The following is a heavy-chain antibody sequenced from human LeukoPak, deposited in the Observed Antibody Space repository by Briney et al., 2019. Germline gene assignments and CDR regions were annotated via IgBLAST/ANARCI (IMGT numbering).Heavy chain of an antibody. Sequence: SVKVSCKASAGTFNIYAISWVRQAPGQGLEWMGRITPLSATPSQSQWIQGRVTITADISTNTVFLDLSSLRSEDTALYFCAGDPPGTPVGFDVWGQGTMVTVSS. CDR2: ITPLSATP. CDR1: AGTFNIYA. D-gene: IGHD3-10*01. CDR3: AGDPPGTPVGFDV. V-gene: IGHV1-69*06. J-gene: IGHJ3*01.